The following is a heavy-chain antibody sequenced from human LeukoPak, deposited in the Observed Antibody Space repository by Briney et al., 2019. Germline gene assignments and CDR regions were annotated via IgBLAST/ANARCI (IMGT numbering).Heavy chain of an antibody. CDR3: NTGNWFDP. J-gene: IGHJ5*02. CDR1: GFTFSSYS. D-gene: IGHD4-17*01. CDR2: ITMSGSYK. V-gene: IGHV3-21*01. Sequence: GGSLRLSCVTSGFTFSSYSMNWVRQAPGKGLEWVSSITMSGSYKYYADSVRGRFTIYRDNAKNSLYLQLSSLRADDTAVYYCNTGNWFDPWGAGTLVTVSS.